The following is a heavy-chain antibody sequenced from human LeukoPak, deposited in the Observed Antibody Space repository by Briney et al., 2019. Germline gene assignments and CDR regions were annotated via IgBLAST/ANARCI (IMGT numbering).Heavy chain of an antibody. D-gene: IGHD5-12*01. V-gene: IGHV3-33*01. CDR1: GFPFSSYV. CDR2: IWYDGSDK. CDR3: ARGDKREYSGYGLI. Sequence: GGSLRLSCAASGFPFSSYVMHWVRQAPGKGLEWVAVIWYDGSDKYYADSVKGRFTISRDNSKNMLYLQMNSLRVEDTAVYYCARGDKREYSGYGLIWGQGTMVTVSS. J-gene: IGHJ3*02.